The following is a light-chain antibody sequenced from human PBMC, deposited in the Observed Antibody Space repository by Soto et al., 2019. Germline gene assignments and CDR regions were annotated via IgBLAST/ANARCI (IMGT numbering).Light chain of an antibody. J-gene: IGLJ1*01. CDR1: SIEIGGYEC. V-gene: IGLV2-14*01. CDR3: FSFTTTSTPV. CDR2: EVN. Sequence: SPVTQTSSRSGSPGQSITPSGTGTSIEIGGYECISLLKQQRVNAPKLMISEVNNRPPVVSNRFSGSKSGNTAYLTISVLQVEDEAEYFCFSFTTTSTPVFGTGTKVTVL.